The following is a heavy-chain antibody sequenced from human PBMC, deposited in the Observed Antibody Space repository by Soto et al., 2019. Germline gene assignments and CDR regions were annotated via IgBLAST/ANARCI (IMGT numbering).Heavy chain of an antibody. CDR1: GFTFGDYA. CDR2: ISNKAYRGTT. V-gene: IGHV3-49*03. J-gene: IGHJ4*02. D-gene: IGHD6-19*01. Sequence: PGGSLRLSCTASGFTFGDYALSWFRQAPGKGLEWVALISNKAYRGTTVYAASVKSRFTISRDDSKSIAYLQMDSLNPEDTGVYYCTANLGTGWYVASWGQGTLVTVSS. CDR3: TANLGTGWYVAS.